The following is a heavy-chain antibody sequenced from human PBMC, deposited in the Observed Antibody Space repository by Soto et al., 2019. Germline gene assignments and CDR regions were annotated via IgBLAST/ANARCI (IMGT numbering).Heavy chain of an antibody. Sequence: GGSLRLSCAASGFTVSSNYISWVRQAPGKGLEWVSVIYSGGSTYYADSVKGRFTISRDNSKNTLYLQMNSLRAEDTAVYYCARDRIPTGMDVRGQRTTVTVSS. J-gene: IGHJ6*02. CDR3: ARDRIPTGMDV. CDR2: IYSGGST. CDR1: GFTVSSNY. V-gene: IGHV3-66*01.